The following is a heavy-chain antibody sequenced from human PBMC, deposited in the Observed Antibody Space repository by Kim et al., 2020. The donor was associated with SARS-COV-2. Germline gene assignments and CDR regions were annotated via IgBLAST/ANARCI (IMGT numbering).Heavy chain of an antibody. J-gene: IGHJ4*02. D-gene: IGHD6-13*01. CDR3: AVPESSSAAVTSY. Sequence: STPPLKSRVTISVDTSKNQFSLKLSSVTAADTAVYYCAVPESSSAAVTSYWGQGTLVTVSS. V-gene: IGHV4-34*01.